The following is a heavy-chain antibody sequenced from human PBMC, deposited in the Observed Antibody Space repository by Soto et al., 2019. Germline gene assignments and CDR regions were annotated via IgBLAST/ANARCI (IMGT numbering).Heavy chain of an antibody. V-gene: IGHV4-34*01. CDR3: ARCSSGWYNWFDP. Sequence: SETLSLTCAVYGGSFSGYYWSWIRQPPGKGLEWIGEINRSGSTNYNPSLKSRVTISVDTSKNQFSLKLSSVTAADTAVYYCARCSSGWYNWFDPWGQGTLVTVSS. D-gene: IGHD6-19*01. CDR1: GGSFSGYY. CDR2: INRSGST. J-gene: IGHJ5*02.